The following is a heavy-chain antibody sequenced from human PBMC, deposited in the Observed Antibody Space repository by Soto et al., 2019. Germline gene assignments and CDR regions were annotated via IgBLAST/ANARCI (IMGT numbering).Heavy chain of an antibody. D-gene: IGHD3-22*01. CDR2: INSDGSST. Sequence: GGSLRLSCAASGFTFSSYWMHWVRQAPGKGLVWVSRINSDGSSTSYADSVKGRFTISRDNAKNTLYLQMNSLRAEDTAVYYCAKGGDYYDSSGYLIPAPYYYYYYGMDVWGQGTTVTVSS. V-gene: IGHV3-74*01. CDR3: AKGGDYYDSSGYLIPAPYYYYYYGMDV. J-gene: IGHJ6*02. CDR1: GFTFSSYW.